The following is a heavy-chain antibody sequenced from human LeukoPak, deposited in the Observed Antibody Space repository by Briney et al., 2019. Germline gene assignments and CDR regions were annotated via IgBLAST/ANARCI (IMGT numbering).Heavy chain of an antibody. V-gene: IGHV3-30*03. CDR3: ARDRGYSYGYIAY. CDR2: ISYDGSNK. J-gene: IGHJ4*02. D-gene: IGHD5-18*01. Sequence: PGGSLRLSCAASGFTFSSYGMHWVRQAPGKGLEGVAVISYDGSNKYCADSLKGRFAISRDNSKNTLYLQMNSLRAEDTAVYYCARDRGYSYGYIAYWGQGTLVTVSS. CDR1: GFTFSSYG.